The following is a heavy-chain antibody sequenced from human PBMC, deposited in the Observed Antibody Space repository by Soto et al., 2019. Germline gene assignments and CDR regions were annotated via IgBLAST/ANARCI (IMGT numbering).Heavy chain of an antibody. V-gene: IGHV4-34*01. CDR3: ASTIIGRVDFDY. CDR2: INHSGST. D-gene: IGHD1-26*01. J-gene: IGHJ4*02. CDR1: GGSFTDYY. Sequence: SETLSLTCAVYGGSFTDYYWSWIRQPPGKGLEWIAEINHSGSTNYNPSLKSRVTISVDTSKNQFSLKLSAVTAADTAVYYCASTIIGRVDFDYWGQGTLVTVSS.